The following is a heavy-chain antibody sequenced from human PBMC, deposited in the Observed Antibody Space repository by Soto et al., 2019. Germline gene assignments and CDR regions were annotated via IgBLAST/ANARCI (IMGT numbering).Heavy chain of an antibody. Sequence: GGSLRLSCAASGFTFSSYGMNWVRQAPGKGLEWVSYISSSSSYIYYADSVKGRFTISRDNAKNSLYLQMNSLRAEDTAVYYCARDGRGSGSWYYYYGMDVWGQGTTVTVSS. V-gene: IGHV3-21*05. D-gene: IGHD6-13*01. CDR1: GFTFSSYG. J-gene: IGHJ6*02. CDR2: ISSSSSYI. CDR3: ARDGRGSGSWYYYYGMDV.